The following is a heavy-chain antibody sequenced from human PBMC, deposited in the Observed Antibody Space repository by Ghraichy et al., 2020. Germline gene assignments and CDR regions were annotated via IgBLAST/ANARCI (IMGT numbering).Heavy chain of an antibody. Sequence: GGSLRLSCAAPGFSFSNAWMHWVRQAPGKGLVWVSRIFSDGSGAIYADSVRGRFTISRDNAKSTVYLQMDSLRDDDTAVYYCARDVAYSFHHWGQGTLVTVSS. CDR2: IFSDGSGA. J-gene: IGHJ1*01. D-gene: IGHD2-15*01. CDR3: ARDVAYSFHH. V-gene: IGHV3-74*01. CDR1: GFSFSNAW.